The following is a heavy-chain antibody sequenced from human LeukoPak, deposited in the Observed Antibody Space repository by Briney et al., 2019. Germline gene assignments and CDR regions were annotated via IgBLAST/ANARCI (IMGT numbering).Heavy chain of an antibody. D-gene: IGHD1-1*01. V-gene: IGHV3-23*01. CDR1: GFTFSSYV. CDR3: AKGGSLIDY. Sequence: PGGSLRLSCAASGFTFSSYVLSWVRQAPGKGLEWVSSISDSGDNTYYADSVKGRFTISRDNSQNTLHLEMNSLRAEDAAVYFCAKGGSLIDYWSQGTLVSVTS. J-gene: IGHJ4*02. CDR2: ISDSGDNT.